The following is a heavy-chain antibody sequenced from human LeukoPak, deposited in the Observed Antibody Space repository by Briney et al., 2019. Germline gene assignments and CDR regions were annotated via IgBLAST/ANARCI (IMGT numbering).Heavy chain of an antibody. J-gene: IGHJ4*02. CDR1: GFTISGFW. CDR2: IKDDASIR. Sequence: GGSLRLSCTASGFTISGFWMHWVRQAPGNGLVWVSRIKDDASIRDYAESVKGRLTISRDNAKNTLYLQIDSLRADDTAVYYCVRGDFTLDYWGQGTLVTVSS. V-gene: IGHV3-74*01. D-gene: IGHD2-21*02. CDR3: VRGDFTLDY.